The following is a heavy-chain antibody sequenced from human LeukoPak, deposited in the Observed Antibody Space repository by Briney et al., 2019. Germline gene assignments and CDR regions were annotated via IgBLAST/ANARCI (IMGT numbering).Heavy chain of an antibody. D-gene: IGHD3-10*01. CDR1: GYIFTDYY. Sequence: ATVKISCKASGYIFTDYYMHWVQQAPGKGLEWMGRVDPEDGETIYAEKFQGRVTITADTSTDTAYMELSSLRSEDTAVYYCTTGYPSTVPIWFFDPWGQGTLVTVSS. CDR2: VDPEDGET. CDR3: TTGYPSTVPIWFFDP. V-gene: IGHV1-69-2*01. J-gene: IGHJ5*02.